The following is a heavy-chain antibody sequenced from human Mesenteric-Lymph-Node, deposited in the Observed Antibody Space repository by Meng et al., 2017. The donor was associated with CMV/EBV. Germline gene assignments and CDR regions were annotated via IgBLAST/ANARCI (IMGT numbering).Heavy chain of an antibody. Sequence: GGSLRLSCAASGFTFSSYAMHWVRQAPGKGLEWVAVISYDGSNKYYADSVKGRFTISRDNSKNTLYLQMNSLRAEDTAVYYCARDMGKLWLAYYGMDVWGQGTTVTVSS. D-gene: IGHD5-12*01. V-gene: IGHV3-30*04. CDR2: ISYDGSNK. CDR3: ARDMGKLWLAYYGMDV. CDR1: GFTFSSYA. J-gene: IGHJ6*02.